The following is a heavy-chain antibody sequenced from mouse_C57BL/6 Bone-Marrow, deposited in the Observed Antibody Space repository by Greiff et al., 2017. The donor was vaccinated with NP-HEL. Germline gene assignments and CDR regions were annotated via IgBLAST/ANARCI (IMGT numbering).Heavy chain of an antibody. CDR2: INPDSSTI. D-gene: IGHD1-1*01. CDR3: ARPGIYYYGREYYYAMDY. Sequence: EVKLVESGGGLVQPGGSLKLSCAASGIDFSRYWMSWVRRSPGKGLEWIGEINPDSSTINYAPSLKDKFIISRDNAKNTLYLQMSKVRSEDTAHYYCARPGIYYYGREYYYAMDYWGQGTSVTVSS. J-gene: IGHJ4*01. V-gene: IGHV4-1*01. CDR1: GIDFSRYW.